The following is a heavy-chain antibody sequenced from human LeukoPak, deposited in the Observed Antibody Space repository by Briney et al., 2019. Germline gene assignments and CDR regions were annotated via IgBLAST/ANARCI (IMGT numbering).Heavy chain of an antibody. J-gene: IGHJ4*02. CDR2: LSNSGGST. CDR1: GSAFSNYA. CDR3: AKDARCSSTSCYNDY. V-gene: IGHV3-23*01. D-gene: IGHD2-2*02. Sequence: GGSLRLSCAASGSAFSNYAMSWVRQAPGKGLEWVSALSNSGGSTYYADSVKGRFTISRDNSKNTLYLQMNSLRAEDTAVYYCAKDARCSSTSCYNDYWGQGTLVTVSS.